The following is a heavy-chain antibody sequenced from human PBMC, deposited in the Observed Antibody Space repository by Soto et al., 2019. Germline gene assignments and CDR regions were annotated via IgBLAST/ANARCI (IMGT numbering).Heavy chain of an antibody. Sequence: QVQLQESGPGLVKPSETLSLTCTVSGGSISSYYWSWIRQPPGKGLEWIGYIYYSGSTNYNPSLKRRVTISVDTSKNQFSLKLSSVTAADTAVYYCARQEGWDFDYWGQGTLVTVSS. CDR2: IYYSGST. CDR3: ARQEGWDFDY. D-gene: IGHD6-19*01. J-gene: IGHJ4*02. V-gene: IGHV4-59*08. CDR1: GGSISSYY.